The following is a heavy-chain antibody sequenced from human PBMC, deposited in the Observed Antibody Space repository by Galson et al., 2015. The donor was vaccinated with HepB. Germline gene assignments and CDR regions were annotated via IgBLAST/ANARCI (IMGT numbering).Heavy chain of an antibody. D-gene: IGHD1-14*01. CDR1: GFTFSSYA. CDR3: ARSPPRRPQAWYYYGMDV. Sequence: SLRLSCAASGFTFSSYAIHWVRQAPGKGLEWVAFISYDGSFKYYADSMKGRFTISRDNFKNTLYLQMNSPRAEDTAVYYCARSPPRRPQAWYYYGMDVWGQGTTVTVSS. V-gene: IGHV3-30*04. CDR2: ISYDGSFK. J-gene: IGHJ6*02.